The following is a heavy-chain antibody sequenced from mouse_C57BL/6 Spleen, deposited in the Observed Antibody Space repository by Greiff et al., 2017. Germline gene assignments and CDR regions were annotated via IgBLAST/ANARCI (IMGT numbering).Heavy chain of an antibody. Sequence: VQLQESGAELVKPGASVKLSCKASGYTFTEYTIHWVKQRSGQGLEWIGWFYPGSGSIKYNEKFKDKATLTADKSSSTVYMALSRLTSEDSAVYFCARHEEGYYSNYGYFDVWGTGTTVTVSS. V-gene: IGHV1-62-2*01. J-gene: IGHJ1*03. CDR3: ARHEEGYYSNYGYFDV. CDR1: GYTFTEYT. CDR2: FYPGSGSI. D-gene: IGHD2-5*01.